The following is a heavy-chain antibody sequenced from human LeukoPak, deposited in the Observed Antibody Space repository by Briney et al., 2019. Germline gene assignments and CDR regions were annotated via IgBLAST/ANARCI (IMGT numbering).Heavy chain of an antibody. J-gene: IGHJ3*02. CDR2: IYTSGST. CDR3: ARAQRTIDAFDI. Sequence: SQTLSLTCTVSGGSISSGSYYWSWIRQPAGRGLEWIGRIYTSGSTNYNPSLNSRVTISVDTSKNQFSLKLSSVPAADTAVYYCARAQRTIDAFDIWGQGTMVTVSS. CDR1: GGSISSGSYY. V-gene: IGHV4-61*02.